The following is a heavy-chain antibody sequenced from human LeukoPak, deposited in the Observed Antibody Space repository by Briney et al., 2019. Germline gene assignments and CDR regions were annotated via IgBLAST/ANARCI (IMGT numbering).Heavy chain of an antibody. Sequence: GASVKVSCKASGYTFTSYYMHWVRQAPGQGLEWMGWINPNSGGTNYAQKFQGRVTMTRDTSISTAYMELSRLRSDDTAVYYCARDLVYSGYDPVGYWGQGTLVTVSS. V-gene: IGHV1-2*02. CDR3: ARDLVYSGYDPVGY. D-gene: IGHD5-12*01. J-gene: IGHJ4*02. CDR2: INPNSGGT. CDR1: GYTFTSYY.